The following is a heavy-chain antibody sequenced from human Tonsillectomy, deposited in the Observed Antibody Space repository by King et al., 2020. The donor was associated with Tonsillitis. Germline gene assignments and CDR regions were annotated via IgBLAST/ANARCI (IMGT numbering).Heavy chain of an antibody. D-gene: IGHD2-8*01. CDR2: ISSSSGFI. V-gene: IGHV3-21*01. CDR1: RFTFSGYS. Sequence: QLVQSGGGLVKPGGSLRLSCAASRFTFSGYSMNWVRQAPGKGLEWVSSISSSSGFIYYADSVKGRFTISRDSAKNSLYLQMNSLRAEDTAVYYCARDICTHSIASYFDYYMDVWGKGTTVTVSS. J-gene: IGHJ6*03. CDR3: ARDICTHSIASYFDYYMDV.